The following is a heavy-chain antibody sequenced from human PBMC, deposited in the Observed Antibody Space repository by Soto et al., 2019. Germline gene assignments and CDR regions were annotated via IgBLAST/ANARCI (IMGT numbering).Heavy chain of an antibody. CDR2: IYWNDEK. Sequence: SGPTLVNPTQTLTLTCTFSGFSLTTSGVGVGWIRQPPGKALEWLALIYWNDEKRYSPSLKNRLTITKDTSRNQVVLTMTNMDPVDTATYYCAHRLRWLANFDYWGQGTLVTVSS. V-gene: IGHV2-5*01. CDR1: GFSLTTSGVG. D-gene: IGHD6-19*01. J-gene: IGHJ4*02. CDR3: AHRLRWLANFDY.